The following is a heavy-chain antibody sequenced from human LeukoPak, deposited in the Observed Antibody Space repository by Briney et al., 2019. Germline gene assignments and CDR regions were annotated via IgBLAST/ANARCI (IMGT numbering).Heavy chain of an antibody. V-gene: IGHV4-59*08. CDR2: HYYSESS. D-gene: IGHD6-6*01. Sequence: SETLSLTCTVSGDSISSYYRNWIRQAPGKGLEWIGYHYYSESSNYNPALRSRVTISVDTSKNQFSLELSAVTASDTAVYYCARSISSLGMDVWGQGTSVTVSS. J-gene: IGHJ6*02. CDR1: GDSISSYY. CDR3: ARSISSLGMDV.